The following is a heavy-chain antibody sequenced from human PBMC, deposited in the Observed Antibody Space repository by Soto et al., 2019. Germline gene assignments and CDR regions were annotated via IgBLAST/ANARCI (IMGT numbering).Heavy chain of an antibody. Sequence: SVKVSCKASGFTFTSSAVQWVRQARGQRLEWIGWIVVGSGNTNYAQKFQERVTITRDMSTSTAYMELSSLRSEDTAVYYCAADTIPYYGMDVWGQGTTVTVSS. CDR2: IVVGSGNT. D-gene: IGHD1-1*01. V-gene: IGHV1-58*01. J-gene: IGHJ6*02. CDR1: GFTFTSSA. CDR3: AADTIPYYGMDV.